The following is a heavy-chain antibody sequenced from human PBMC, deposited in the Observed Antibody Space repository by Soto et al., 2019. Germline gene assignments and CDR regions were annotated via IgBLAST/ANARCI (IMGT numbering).Heavy chain of an antibody. CDR3: AHTSGGGNSACFDY. V-gene: IGHV2-5*02. J-gene: IGHJ4*02. CDR2: IYWDDDK. Sequence: QITLKESGPTLVKPTQTLTLTCTFSGFSLSTSRVGVGCIRQPPGKALEWLALIYWDDDKRYSPSLKNRLTITKDTSKNRVVLTMTNTYPVDTATYYCAHTSGGGNSACFDYWGQGTLVTVSS. D-gene: IGHD2-21*02. CDR1: GFSLSTSRVG.